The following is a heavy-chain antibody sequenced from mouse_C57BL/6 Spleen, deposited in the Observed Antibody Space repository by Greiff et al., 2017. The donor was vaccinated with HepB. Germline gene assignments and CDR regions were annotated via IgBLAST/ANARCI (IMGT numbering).Heavy chain of an antibody. CDR3: ARDYDYFDY. J-gene: IGHJ2*01. CDR1: GYAFSSSW. V-gene: IGHV1-82*01. CDR2: IYPGDGDT. D-gene: IGHD2-4*01. Sequence: VQLQESGPELVKPGASVKISCKASGYAFSSSWMNWVKQRPGKGLEWIGRIYPGDGDTNYNGKFKGKATLTADKSSSTAYMQLSSLTSEDSAVYFCARDYDYFDYWGQGTTLTVSS.